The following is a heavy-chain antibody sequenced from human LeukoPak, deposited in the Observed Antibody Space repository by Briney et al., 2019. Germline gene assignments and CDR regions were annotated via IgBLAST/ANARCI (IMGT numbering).Heavy chain of an antibody. CDR1: GFIFDNYA. J-gene: IGHJ4*02. V-gene: IGHV3-43*02. Sequence: GGSLRLSCAAPGFIFDNYAIHWVRQAPGKGLERVSLISGDGGSTFYADSVRGRFTISRDNTRKSLSLQMSSLRSEDTALYYCARESETSGWYDYWGQGTLVTVSS. CDR3: ARESETSGWYDY. CDR2: ISGDGGST. D-gene: IGHD6-19*01.